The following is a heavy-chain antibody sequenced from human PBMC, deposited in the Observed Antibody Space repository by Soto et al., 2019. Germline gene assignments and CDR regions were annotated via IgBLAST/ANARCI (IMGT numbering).Heavy chain of an antibody. CDR2: IIPIFGTA. Sequence: QVQLVQSGAEVKKPGSSVKVSCKASGGTFSSYAISWVRQAPGQGLEWMGGIIPIFGTANYAQKFQGRVTITAYESTSTDYMELSSLRSEDPAVYYCASDRGYYYDSSGYYVSGYFDYWGQGTLVTVSS. D-gene: IGHD3-22*01. J-gene: IGHJ4*02. CDR1: GGTFSSYA. V-gene: IGHV1-69*01. CDR3: ASDRGYYYDSSGYYVSGYFDY.